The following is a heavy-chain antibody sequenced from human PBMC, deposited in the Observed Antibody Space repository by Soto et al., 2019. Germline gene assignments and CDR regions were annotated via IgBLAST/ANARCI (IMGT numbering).Heavy chain of an antibody. CDR3: ARSDHVARDFDY. D-gene: IGHD3-16*01. Sequence: QVELVQSGPEVKKPGASVKVSCKASGYSFTNYAIGWVRQAPGQGLEWVGWISPFHGDTNYAQNFQGRITVTTDSSTSTAYMDLGRLRSDDTAVYYCARSDHVARDFDYWGQGTRITVSS. J-gene: IGHJ4*02. CDR2: ISPFHGDT. CDR1: GYSFTNYA. V-gene: IGHV1-18*01.